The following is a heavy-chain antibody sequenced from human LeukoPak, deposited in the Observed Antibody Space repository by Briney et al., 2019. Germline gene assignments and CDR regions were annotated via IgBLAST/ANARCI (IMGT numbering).Heavy chain of an antibody. V-gene: IGHV3-30*02. CDR1: GFTFSSYG. Sequence: GGSLRLSCAASGFTFSSYGMHWVRQAPGKGLEWVAFIRYDGSNKYYADPVKGRFTISRDNSKNKLYLQMNSLRAEDTAVYYCAKDRYYYDSSDHYWXXGXXVTVSS. CDR3: AKDRYYYDSSDHY. J-gene: IGHJ4*01. CDR2: IRYDGSNK. D-gene: IGHD3-22*01.